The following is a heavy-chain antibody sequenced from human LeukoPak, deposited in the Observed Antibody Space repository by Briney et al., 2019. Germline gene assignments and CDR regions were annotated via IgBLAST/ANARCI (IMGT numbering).Heavy chain of an antibody. V-gene: IGHV3-11*01. CDR3: ARDRRYCSGGSCYYYGMDV. D-gene: IGHD2-15*01. CDR1: GFTFSDYY. CDR2: ISSSGSTI. Sequence: GGSLRLSCAASGFTFSDYYMSWIRQAPGKGLEWVSYISSSGSTIYYADSVKGRFTISRDNAKNSLYLQMNSLRAEDTAVYYRARDRRYCSGGSCYYYGMDVWGQGTTVTVSS. J-gene: IGHJ6*02.